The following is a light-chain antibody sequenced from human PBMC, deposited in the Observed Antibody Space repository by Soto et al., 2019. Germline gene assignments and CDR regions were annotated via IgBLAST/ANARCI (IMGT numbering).Light chain of an antibody. V-gene: IGKV3-20*01. CDR2: DAS. CDR1: QSVSKNF. CDR3: QQYAIWPIT. J-gene: IGKJ4*01. Sequence: EIVLTQSPGTLSLSPGERATLSCRASQSVSKNFLAWFQQNPGQAPRLLIYDASSRATGVPDRFSGSGSGTDFTLTISRLEPEDFALYYCQQYAIWPITFGGGTKVEIK.